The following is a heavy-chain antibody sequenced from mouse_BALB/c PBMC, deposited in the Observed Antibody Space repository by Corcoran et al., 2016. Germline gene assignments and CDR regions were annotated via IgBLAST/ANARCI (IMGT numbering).Heavy chain of an antibody. Sequence: EVQLQQSGPDLVKPGASVKVSCKASGYTFTSYVMHWVKQKPGQGLEWIGYINPYNDGSKYNEKFKDKATLTSDKSSSTAYMELSSLTSEDSAVYYCARGTYGFFMDYWGQGTSVTVSS. J-gene: IGHJ4*01. D-gene: IGHD1-1*01. CDR1: GYTFTSYV. CDR2: INPYNDGS. V-gene: IGHV1S136*01. CDR3: ARGTYGFFMDY.